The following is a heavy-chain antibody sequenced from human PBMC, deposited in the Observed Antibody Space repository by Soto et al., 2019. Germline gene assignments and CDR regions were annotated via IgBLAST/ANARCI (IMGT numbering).Heavy chain of an antibody. Sequence: EVQLVESGGGLVQPGGSLRLSCAASGFTVSSNYMSWVRQPPGKGLDWVSVIYTGGSTSYADSVKGRFTISRDNSKNTLYLQINSLRAEDTAVYYCAMSPSERAFDIWGQGTMVTVSS. V-gene: IGHV3-66*01. CDR2: IYTGGST. J-gene: IGHJ3*02. CDR3: AMSPSERAFDI. CDR1: GFTVSSNY.